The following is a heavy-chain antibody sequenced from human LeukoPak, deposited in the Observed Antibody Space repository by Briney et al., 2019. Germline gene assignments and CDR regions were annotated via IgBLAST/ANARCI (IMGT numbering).Heavy chain of an antibody. CDR3: ARGTYGLRIDNWFDP. Sequence: GGSLRLSCAASGFTFSTYTMNWFRQAPGKGLEWVSYISSSSSTIYYADSVKGRFTISRDNAKNSLYLQVNSLRAEDTAVYYCARGTYGLRIDNWFDPWGQGTLVTVSS. CDR2: ISSSSSTI. V-gene: IGHV3-48*04. CDR1: GFTFSTYT. J-gene: IGHJ5*02. D-gene: IGHD1-26*01.